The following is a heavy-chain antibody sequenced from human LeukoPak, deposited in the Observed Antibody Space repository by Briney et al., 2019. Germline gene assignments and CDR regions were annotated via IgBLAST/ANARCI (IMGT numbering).Heavy chain of an antibody. V-gene: IGHV3-49*04. J-gene: IGHJ4*02. CDR2: IRSKAYGGTT. CDR1: GLTSSVYA. CDR3: TRGDYYDTSGYYFLFDY. Sequence: GGSLRLSCAASGLTSSVYAMHWVRQAPGKGLEWVGFIRSKAYGGTTEYAASVKGRFTISRDDSKSIAYLQMNSLKTEDTAVYYCTRGDYYDTSGYYFLFDYWGQGTLVTVSS. D-gene: IGHD3-22*01.